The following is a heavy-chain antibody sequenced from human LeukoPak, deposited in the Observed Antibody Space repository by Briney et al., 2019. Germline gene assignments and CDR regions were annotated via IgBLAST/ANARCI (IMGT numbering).Heavy chain of an antibody. Sequence: KPSETLSLTCTVSGGSISSYYWSWIRQPPGKGLEWIGYIYYSGSTNYNPSLKSRVTISVDTSKSQFSLKLSSATAADTAVYYCATGRSIRYFDYWGQGTPLTVSS. V-gene: IGHV4-59*12. J-gene: IGHJ4*02. CDR2: IYYSGST. CDR3: ATGRSIRYFDY. CDR1: GGSISSYY. D-gene: IGHD3-9*01.